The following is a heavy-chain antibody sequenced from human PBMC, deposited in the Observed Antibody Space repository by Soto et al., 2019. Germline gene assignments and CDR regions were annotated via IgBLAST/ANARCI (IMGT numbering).Heavy chain of an antibody. D-gene: IGHD3-3*01. CDR3: ARGYYDEARDWYYCYFCGMDV. J-gene: IGHJ6*02. CDR2: IIPVLGIA. Sequence: QVQLVQSGAEVKKPGSSVKVSCKASGGTFSSYTIRWVRQAPGQGLEWMGRIIPVLGIANYAQKFQGRVTITSDKSTSTADMVLSSMRSEDTAVYYCARGYYDEARDWYYCYFCGMDVWGQGTTVTVSS. V-gene: IGHV1-69*02. CDR1: GGTFSSYT.